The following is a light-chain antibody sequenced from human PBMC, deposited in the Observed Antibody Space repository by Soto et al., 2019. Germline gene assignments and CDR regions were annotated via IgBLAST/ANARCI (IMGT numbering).Light chain of an antibody. V-gene: IGKV3-20*01. CDR1: QSVDSRF. CDR2: ATS. CDR3: QQFSNSPMYT. Sequence: EIVLTQSPGTLSLSPGERATLSCRASQSVDSRFLAWYQQKPGQAPRLLISATSSRASGIPDRFSGSGSGTDFTLIISSLEPEDFAVYYCQQFSNSPMYTFGQGTKVEIK. J-gene: IGKJ2*01.